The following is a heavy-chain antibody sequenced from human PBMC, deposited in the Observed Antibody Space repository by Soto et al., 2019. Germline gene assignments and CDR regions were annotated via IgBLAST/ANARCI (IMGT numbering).Heavy chain of an antibody. J-gene: IGHJ4*02. CDR3: THFRGGGNSPLGDC. CDR2: IYWDDDK. V-gene: IGHV2-5*02. Sequence: QITLKESGPTLVKPTQTLTLTCTFSGFSLNNSQVGVGWIRQPPGKALEWLTVIYWDDDKRYSSSLKNSLTITNHPSKNQVVLTITNMDPVDTATYYCTHFRGGGNSPLGDCWGQGILVTVSS. CDR1: GFSLNNSQVG. D-gene: IGHD2-21*02.